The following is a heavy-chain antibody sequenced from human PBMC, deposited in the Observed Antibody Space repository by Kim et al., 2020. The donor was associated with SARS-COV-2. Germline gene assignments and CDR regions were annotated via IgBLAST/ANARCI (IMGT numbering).Heavy chain of an antibody. CDR1: GYTFNSYA. V-gene: IGHV1-3*01. Sequence: ASVKVSCKASGYTFNSYAIHWVRQAPGQRLEWMGWINAANGNTKYSQKFQGRVTITRDTSASTTYMDLSSLRSEDTAVYYCARDTIAATGNWFDPWGQGTLVTVSS. D-gene: IGHD6-13*01. CDR3: ARDTIAATGNWFDP. J-gene: IGHJ5*02. CDR2: INAANGNT.